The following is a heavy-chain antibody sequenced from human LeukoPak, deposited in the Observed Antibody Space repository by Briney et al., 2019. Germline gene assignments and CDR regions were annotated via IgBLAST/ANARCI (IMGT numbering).Heavy chain of an antibody. CDR3: ARTPTGFPNWCDS. V-gene: IGHV4-39*07. D-gene: IGHD3-9*01. Sequence: SETQSLTCSVSGASVTTYPYYWTWIRQPPGKGLEWIGRVTYTENTFYNPSLQSRVTIPIDASKNQFSLNHSSVTAADTAIYFCARTPTGFPNWCDSWGRGTPVTVSS. J-gene: IGHJ5*01. CDR2: VTYTENT. CDR1: GASVTTYPYY.